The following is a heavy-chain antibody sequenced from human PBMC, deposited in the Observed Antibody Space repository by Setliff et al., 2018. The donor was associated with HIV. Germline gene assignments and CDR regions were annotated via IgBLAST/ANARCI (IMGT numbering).Heavy chain of an antibody. CDR2: IRSRPFGGTT. V-gene: IGHV3-49*03. CDR1: GFTFGEYG. CDR3: ARLRITMIMMLNYFDY. J-gene: IGHJ4*02. D-gene: IGHD3-22*01. Sequence: GGSLRLSCLGSGFTFGEYGMSWFRQAPGKGLEWVGFIRSRPFGGTTEYAASVKGRFTISRDDSKSIAYLQMNSLKSADAAVYFCARLRITMIMMLNYFDYWGQGTLVTVSS.